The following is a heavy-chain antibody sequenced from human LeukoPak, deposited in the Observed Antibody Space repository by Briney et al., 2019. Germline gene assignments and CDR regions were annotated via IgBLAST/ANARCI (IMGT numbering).Heavy chain of an antibody. CDR1: GFTFSSYG. D-gene: IGHD3-16*01. J-gene: IGHJ6*02. Sequence: PGGSLTLSCAASGFTFSSYGMHWVRQAPGKGLEWVAVISYGGSNKYYADSVKGRFTISRDNYKHTLYLQMNIMRAENTAVYYCSRDAYNYYGMHVWGQGTTVTVSS. CDR3: SRDAYNYYGMHV. CDR2: ISYGGSNK. V-gene: IGHV3-30*03.